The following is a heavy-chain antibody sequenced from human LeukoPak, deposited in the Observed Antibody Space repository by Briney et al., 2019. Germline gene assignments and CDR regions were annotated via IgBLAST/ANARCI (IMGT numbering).Heavy chain of an antibody. CDR2: TDREEDET. CDR1: GYIFTELS. Sequence: GASVKVSCKISGYIFTELSIQWVRQAPGKGLEWVGQTDREEDETIYAQKFEGRVNMTEDLSRDTAYMELSGLRPDDTAVYYCAKYYYGSGSEGNYFDYWGQGTLVTVSS. CDR3: AKYYYGSGSEGNYFDY. D-gene: IGHD3-10*01. J-gene: IGHJ4*02. V-gene: IGHV1-24*01.